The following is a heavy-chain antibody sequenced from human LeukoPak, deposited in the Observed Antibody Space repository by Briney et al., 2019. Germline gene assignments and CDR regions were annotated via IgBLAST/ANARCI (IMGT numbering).Heavy chain of an antibody. D-gene: IGHD6-13*01. CDR3: ARDNWSSWFPTFFDY. CDR1: GGSISSYY. V-gene: IGHV4-4*07. Sequence: SETLSLTCTVSGGSISSYYWSWIRQPAGKGLEWIGRIYTSGSTNYNPSPKSRVTMSVDTSKNQFSLKLSSVTAADTAVYYCARDNWSSWFPTFFDYWGQGTLVTVSS. CDR2: IYTSGST. J-gene: IGHJ4*02.